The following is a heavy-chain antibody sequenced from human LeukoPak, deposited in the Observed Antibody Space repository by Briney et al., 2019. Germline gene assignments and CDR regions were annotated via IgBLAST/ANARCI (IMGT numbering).Heavy chain of an antibody. J-gene: IGHJ3*02. CDR1: GFTFNDYY. CDR2: ISGSGTTI. Sequence: GGSLRLSCAASGFTFNDYYMSWIRQAPGEGLEWVSYISGSGTTIHYADSLKGRFTISRDNARNTLYLQMNSLRVEDTAVYYCARYYDSGASRGPKKTFDIWGQGTMVTVSS. CDR3: ARYYDSGASRGPKKTFDI. V-gene: IGHV3-11*01. D-gene: IGHD3-10*01.